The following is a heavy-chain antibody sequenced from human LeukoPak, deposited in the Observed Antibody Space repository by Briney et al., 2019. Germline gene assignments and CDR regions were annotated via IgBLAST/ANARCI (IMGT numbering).Heavy chain of an antibody. CDR3: AKDMDYYYGSGSYSH. D-gene: IGHD3-10*01. Sequence: GRSLRLSCAASGFTFDDYAMHWVRQAPGKGLEWVSGISWNSGSIGYADSVKGRFTISRDNAKNSLYLQMNSLRAEDTALYYCAKDMDYYYGSGSYSHWGQGTLVTVSS. J-gene: IGHJ4*02. CDR1: GFTFDDYA. V-gene: IGHV3-9*01. CDR2: ISWNSGSI.